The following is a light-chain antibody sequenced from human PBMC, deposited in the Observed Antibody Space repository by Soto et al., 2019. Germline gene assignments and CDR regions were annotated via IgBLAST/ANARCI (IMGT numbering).Light chain of an antibody. CDR1: QDISDD. CDR3: LQNHNYPRT. J-gene: IGKJ1*01. V-gene: IGKV1-6*01. CDR2: GAS. Sequence: AIKMTQSPSSLSASLEAGVTITGVASQDISDDVGWYQQTPGKAPKLLISGASRLQSGVSSRFSGSGSGAAFTLTITSLRPEDSATYYCLQNHNYPRTFGQGTKVDIK.